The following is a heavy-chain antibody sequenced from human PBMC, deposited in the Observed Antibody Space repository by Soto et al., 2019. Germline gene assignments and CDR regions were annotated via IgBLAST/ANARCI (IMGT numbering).Heavy chain of an antibody. J-gene: IGHJ6*02. CDR1: GFTFSSYW. V-gene: IGHV3-7*01. CDR2: IKQDGSEK. Sequence: EVQLVESGGGLVQPGGSLRLSCAASGFTFSSYWMSWARQAPGKGLEWVANIKQDGSEKYYVDSVKGRFTISRDNAKNSLYLQMNSLRAEDTAVYYCARDPSIVLVPAATYYYYYYGMDVWGQGTTVTVSS. CDR3: ARDPSIVLVPAATYYYYYYGMDV. D-gene: IGHD2-2*01.